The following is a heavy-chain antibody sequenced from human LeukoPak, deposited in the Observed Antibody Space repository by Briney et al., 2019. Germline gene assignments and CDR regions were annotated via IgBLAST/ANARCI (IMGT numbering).Heavy chain of an antibody. CDR3: ARDVGKGVNYYYYMDV. J-gene: IGHJ6*03. V-gene: IGHV1-2*02. D-gene: IGHD3-10*01. CDR2: INPNSGGT. CDR1: GYTFTGYY. Sequence: ASVKVSCKASGYTFTGYYMHWVRQAPGQGLEWMGWINPNSGGTNYAQKFQGRVTMTRDTSISTAYTELSRLRSDDTAVYYCARDVGKGVNYYYYMDVWGKGTTVTVSS.